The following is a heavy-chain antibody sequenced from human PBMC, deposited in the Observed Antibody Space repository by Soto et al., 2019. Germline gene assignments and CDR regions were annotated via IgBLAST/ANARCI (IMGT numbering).Heavy chain of an antibody. CDR2: INTNTGNP. V-gene: IGHV7-4-1*01. J-gene: IGHJ6*02. D-gene: IGHD3-9*01. Sequence: ASVKASCKASGYTFTSYAMNWVRQAPGQGLEWMGWINTNTGNPTYAQGFTGRFVFSLDTSVSTAYLQICSLKAEDTAVYYCARGGVLRYFDWPPPGHYYYGMDVWGQGTTVTVSS. CDR1: GYTFTSYA. CDR3: ARGGVLRYFDWPPPGHYYYGMDV.